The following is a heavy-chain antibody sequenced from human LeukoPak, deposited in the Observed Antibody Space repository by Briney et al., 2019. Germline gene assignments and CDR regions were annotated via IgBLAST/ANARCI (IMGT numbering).Heavy chain of an antibody. CDR1: GYTFTNYG. CDR2: ISAYNGNT. CDR3: ARDPRTTVVTVYYYYGMDV. J-gene: IGHJ6*02. D-gene: IGHD4-23*01. Sequence: ASVKVSCKASGYTFTNYGISWVRQAPGQGLEWMGWISAYNGNTNYAQKLQGRVTMTTDTSTSTAYMELRSLRSDDTAVYYCARDPRTTVVTVYYYYGMDVWGQGTTVTVSS. V-gene: IGHV1-18*01.